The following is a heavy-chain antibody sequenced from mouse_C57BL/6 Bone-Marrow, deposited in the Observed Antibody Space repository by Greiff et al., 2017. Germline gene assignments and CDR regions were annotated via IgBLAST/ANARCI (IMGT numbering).Heavy chain of an antibody. CDR2: IDPSDSDT. CDR3: AREGFYYGSSYGYFDV. D-gene: IGHD1-1*01. CDR1: GYTFTSYW. Sequence: QVQLQQPGAELVRPGSSVKLSCKASGYTFTSYWMHWVKQRPIQGLEWIGNIDPSDSDTHYNQKFKDKATLTVDKSSSTAYMQLSSLTSEDSAVYYCAREGFYYGSSYGYFDVGGTGTTVTVSS. J-gene: IGHJ1*03. V-gene: IGHV1-52*01.